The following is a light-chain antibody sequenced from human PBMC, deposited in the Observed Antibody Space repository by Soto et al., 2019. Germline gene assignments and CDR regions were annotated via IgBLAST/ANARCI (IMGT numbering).Light chain of an antibody. CDR1: SSDVGGYNY. Sequence: QSALTQPASVSGSPGKSITISCTGTSSDVGGYNYVSWYQQHPGKAPKLLIYEVSNRPSGVSNRFSGSKSGNTASLTISGLQAEDEADYYCTSYRISTTLVVFGGGTKLTVL. V-gene: IGLV2-14*01. J-gene: IGLJ2*01. CDR3: TSYRISTTLVV. CDR2: EVS.